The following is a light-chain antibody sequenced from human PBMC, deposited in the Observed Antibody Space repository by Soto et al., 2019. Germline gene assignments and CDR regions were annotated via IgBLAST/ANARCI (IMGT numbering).Light chain of an antibody. CDR1: QSVLYSSNNKNY. V-gene: IGKV4-1*01. J-gene: IGKJ5*01. CDR3: HHYYSSPIT. CDR2: WAS. Sequence: DIVMTQSPDSLAVSLGERATINCKSRQSVLYSSNNKNYLPWYQQKPGQPPKLLMYWASTRESGVPDRFSGSGSGTDFTLNISSLQAEDVAVYYCHHYYSSPITFGQGTRLES.